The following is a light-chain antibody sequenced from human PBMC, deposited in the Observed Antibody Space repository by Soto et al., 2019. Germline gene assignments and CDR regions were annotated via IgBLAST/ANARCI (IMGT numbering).Light chain of an antibody. CDR3: FSYAGSSTYV. CDR1: SSDVGSYKL. V-gene: IGLV2-23*01. J-gene: IGLJ1*01. Sequence: QSALPQPASVSGSPGQSITIYCAGTSSDVGSYKLVSWYQNHPGKAPKLMIYEGSKRPSGVSNRCSGSKSGNTASLTISGLQAADEADYFCFSYAGSSTYVFGTRTKVTVL. CDR2: EGS.